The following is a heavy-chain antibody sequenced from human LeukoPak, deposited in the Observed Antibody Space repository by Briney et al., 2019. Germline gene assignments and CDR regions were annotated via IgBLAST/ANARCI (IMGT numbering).Heavy chain of an antibody. CDR3: ARGGRITIFRPPMDV. CDR1: GGTFSSYA. Sequence: WASVKVSCKASGGTFSSYAISWVRQAPGQGLEWMGRIIPILGIANYAQKFQGRVTITADKSTSTAYMELSSLRSDDTAVYYCARGGRITIFRPPMDVWGQGTTVTVSS. D-gene: IGHD3-9*01. V-gene: IGHV1-69*04. J-gene: IGHJ6*02. CDR2: IIPILGIA.